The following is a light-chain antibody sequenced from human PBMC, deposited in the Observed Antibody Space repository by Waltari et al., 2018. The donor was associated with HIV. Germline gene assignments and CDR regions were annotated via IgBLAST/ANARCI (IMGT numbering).Light chain of an antibody. CDR1: NSNIGSNT. J-gene: IGLJ2*01. V-gene: IGLV1-44*01. Sequence: QSVLTQPPSASGTPGQRVTISCSGRNSNIGSNTVNWYQQLPGTAPKLLISGNPQRPSGFPDRFSGSKSGTSASLAISGLQSEDEADYYCAAWDDSLNGEVVFGGGTKLTVL. CDR3: AAWDDSLNGEVV. CDR2: GNP.